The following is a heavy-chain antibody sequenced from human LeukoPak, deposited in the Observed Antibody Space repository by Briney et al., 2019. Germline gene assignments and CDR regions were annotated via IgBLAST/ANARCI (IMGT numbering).Heavy chain of an antibody. Sequence: SETLSLTCTVSGGSISSYYWSWIRQPPGKGLEYIGYIYYSGYTNYNPSLKSRVTISVDTSKNQVSLKLSSVTAADTAVYYCARETSQKGAHYMDVWGKGTTVTISS. CDR3: ARETSQKGAHYMDV. D-gene: IGHD3-16*01. CDR2: IYYSGYT. J-gene: IGHJ6*03. CDR1: GGSISSYY. V-gene: IGHV4-59*01.